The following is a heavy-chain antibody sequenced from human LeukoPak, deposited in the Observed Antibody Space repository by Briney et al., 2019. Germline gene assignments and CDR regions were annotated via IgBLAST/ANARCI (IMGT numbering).Heavy chain of an antibody. Sequence: GGSLRLSCAASGFSITDHYMDWVRQAPGKGLECVGRTRNKPNRYIPAYGTSVKGRFTVSRDDSVNSWYLQMNSLKTEDTAVYYCTRVRHGDYFDYWGQGTLVTVSS. CDR2: TRNKPNRYIP. V-gene: IGHV3-72*01. CDR3: TRVRHGDYFDY. D-gene: IGHD4-17*01. J-gene: IGHJ4*02. CDR1: GFSITDHY.